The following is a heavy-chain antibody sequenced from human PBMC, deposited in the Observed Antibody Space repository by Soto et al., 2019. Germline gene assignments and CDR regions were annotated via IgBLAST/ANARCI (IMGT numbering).Heavy chain of an antibody. V-gene: IGHV3-74*01. CDR3: AREYSSSRYFDD. D-gene: IGHD6-13*01. CDR1: GITFSSYW. J-gene: IGHJ4*02. CDR2: MNSDGSST. Sequence: PGGSLRLSCAASGITFSSYWMHWVRQAPGKGLMWVSRMNSDGSSTSYADSVKGRFTISRDNAKNTLYLQMNSLRAEDTALYYCAREYSSSRYFDDXGQGTLVTVSS.